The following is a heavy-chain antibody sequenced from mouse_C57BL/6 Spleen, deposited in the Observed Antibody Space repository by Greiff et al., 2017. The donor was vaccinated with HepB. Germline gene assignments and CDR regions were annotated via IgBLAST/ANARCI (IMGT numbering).Heavy chain of an antibody. CDR2: IYPRSGNT. CDR1: GYTFTSYG. V-gene: IGHV1-81*01. CDR3: ARKTSSYYFDY. Sequence: VQLQQSGAELARPGASVKLSCKASGYTFTSYGISWVKQRTGQGLEWIGEIYPRSGNTYYNEKFKGKATLTADKSSSTAYMQLRSLTSEDSAVYFCARKTSSYYFDYWGQGTTLTVSS. D-gene: IGHD1-3*01. J-gene: IGHJ2*01.